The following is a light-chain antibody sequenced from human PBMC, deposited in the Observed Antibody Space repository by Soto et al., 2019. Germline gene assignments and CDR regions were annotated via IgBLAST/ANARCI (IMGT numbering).Light chain of an antibody. CDR3: QQYSNWPPRT. CDR1: QSVLSN. CDR2: GAS. V-gene: IGKV3-15*01. Sequence: EIVITQSPATLSVSPGERATLYCRASQSVLSNLAWYQQTPGQAPRLLIYGASTRATGIPARFSGSGSGTEFTLTISSLQSEDFAVYYCQQYSNWPPRTFGQGTKVDIK. J-gene: IGKJ1*01.